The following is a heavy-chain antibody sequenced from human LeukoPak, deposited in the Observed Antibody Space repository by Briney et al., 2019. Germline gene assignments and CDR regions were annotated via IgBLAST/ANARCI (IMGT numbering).Heavy chain of an antibody. CDR1: GFTLSSYG. D-gene: IGHD3-22*01. Sequence: GRSLRLSCAASGFTLSSYGMHWVRQAPGKGLEWVAVIWYDGSNKYYADSVKGRFTISRDNSKNTLYLQMNSLRAGDTAVYYCARDNYYDSSGYHDYWGQGTLVTVSS. V-gene: IGHV3-33*01. CDR2: IWYDGSNK. J-gene: IGHJ4*02. CDR3: ARDNYYDSSGYHDY.